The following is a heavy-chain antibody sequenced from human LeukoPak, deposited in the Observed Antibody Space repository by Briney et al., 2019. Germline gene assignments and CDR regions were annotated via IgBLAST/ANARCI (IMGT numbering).Heavy chain of an antibody. V-gene: IGHV4-59*06. CDR1: GGSISSYY. CDR2: IYYSGST. CDR3: ARGAHDYGDLYYFDY. D-gene: IGHD4-17*01. Sequence: PSETLSLTCTVSGGSISSYYWSWIRQHPGKGLEWIGYIYYSGSTYYNPSLKSRVTISVDTSKNQFSLKLSSVTAADTAVYYCARGAHDYGDLYYFDYWGQGTLVTVSS. J-gene: IGHJ4*02.